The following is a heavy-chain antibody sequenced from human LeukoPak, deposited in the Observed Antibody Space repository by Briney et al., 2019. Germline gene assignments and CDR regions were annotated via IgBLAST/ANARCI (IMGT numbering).Heavy chain of an antibody. V-gene: IGHV1-18*01. D-gene: IGHD3-3*01. J-gene: IGHJ3*02. Sequence: GASVKVSCKASGYTFTSYGISWVRQAPGQGLEWMGWISAYNGNTNYAQKLQGRVTMTTDTSTSTAYMELRSLRSDDTAVYYCARVGYDFWSGSLFDASDIWGQGTMVTVSS. CDR2: ISAYNGNT. CDR3: ARVGYDFWSGSLFDASDI. CDR1: GYTFTSYG.